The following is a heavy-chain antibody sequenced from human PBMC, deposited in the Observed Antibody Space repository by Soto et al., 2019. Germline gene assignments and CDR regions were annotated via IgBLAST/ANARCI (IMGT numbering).Heavy chain of an antibody. J-gene: IGHJ4*02. D-gene: IGHD1-26*01. CDR2: IIPNSGGT. CDR1: GGSFNRHT. V-gene: IGHV1-2*02. CDR3: ARDSRGSYYLD. Sequence: QVQLVQSGAEVRKPGSSVRVSCKASGGSFNRHTISWVRQAPGQGLEWMGGIIPNSGGTNYAQKFQGRVTMTRDTSISTAYMELSRLRSDDTAVYYCARDSRGSYYLDWGQGTLVTVSS.